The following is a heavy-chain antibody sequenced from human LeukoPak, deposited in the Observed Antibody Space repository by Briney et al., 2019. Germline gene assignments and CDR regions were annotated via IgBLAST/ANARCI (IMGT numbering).Heavy chain of an antibody. CDR3: ARIFNYYDSSGYYYRNGWFDP. D-gene: IGHD3-22*01. CDR1: GYTFTGYY. V-gene: IGHV1-2*02. Sequence: ASVKVSCKASGYTFTGYYMHWVRQAPGQGLEWMGWINHNSGGTNYAQKFQGRVTMTRDTSISTAYMELSRLRSDDTAVYYCARIFNYYDSSGYYYRNGWFDPWGQGTLVTVSS. CDR2: INHNSGGT. J-gene: IGHJ5*02.